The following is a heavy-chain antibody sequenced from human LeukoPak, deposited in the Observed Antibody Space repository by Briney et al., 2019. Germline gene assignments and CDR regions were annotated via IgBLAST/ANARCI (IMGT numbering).Heavy chain of an antibody. CDR1: GFTFSSYA. J-gene: IGHJ4*02. CDR2: ISGSGGST. CDR3: AKWPATTVTGENRDY. Sequence: GGSLRLSCAASGFTFSSYAMNWVRQAPGKGLEWVSAISGSGGSTYYADSVKGRFTISGDNSKNTLYLQMNSLRAEDTAVYYCAKWPATTVTGENRDYWGQGTLVTVSS. V-gene: IGHV3-23*01. D-gene: IGHD4-17*01.